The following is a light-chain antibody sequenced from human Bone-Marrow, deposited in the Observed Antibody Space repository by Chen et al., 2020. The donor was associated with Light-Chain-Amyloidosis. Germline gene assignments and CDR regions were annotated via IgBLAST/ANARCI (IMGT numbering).Light chain of an antibody. CDR2: DDS. V-gene: IGLV3-21*02. CDR1: NIGSKS. J-gene: IGLJ3*02. Sequence: SYVLTQPSSVSVPPGPTATLACGGNNIGSKSVHWYQQTPGQAPLLVVYDDSDRPSGIPERLSGSNSGNTATLTISRVEAGDEADYYCQVWDRSSDRPVFGGGTKLTVL. CDR3: QVWDRSSDRPV.